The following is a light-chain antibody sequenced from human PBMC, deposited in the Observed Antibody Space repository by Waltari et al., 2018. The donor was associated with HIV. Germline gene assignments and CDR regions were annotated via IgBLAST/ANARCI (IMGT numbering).Light chain of an antibody. CDR3: QQSRSTPLT. CDR2: AAS. Sequence: DIHLSQSPSSLSASVGDSVTITCRASESIYPYLNWFQQTPKKAPKLIISAASNLESGVPSRFRGRGSGAFFTLSISGLQLGDFATYYCQQSRSTPLTFGAGTRVE. CDR1: ESIYPY. V-gene: IGKV1-39*01. J-gene: IGKJ4*02.